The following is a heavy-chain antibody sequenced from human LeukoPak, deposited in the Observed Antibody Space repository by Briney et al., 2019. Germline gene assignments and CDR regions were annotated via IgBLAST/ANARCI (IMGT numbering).Heavy chain of an antibody. V-gene: IGHV4-59*01. CDR2: IYYSGST. D-gene: IGHD3-22*01. J-gene: IGHJ4*02. CDR1: GGSISSYY. Sequence: SETLSLTCTLSGGSISSYYWSWIRQPPGKGLEWIGYIYYSGSTNYNPSLKSRVTISVDTSKNQFSLKLSSVTAADTAVYYCARGARGYYYDSSGYYFDYWGQGTLVTVSS. CDR3: ARGARGYYYDSSGYYFDY.